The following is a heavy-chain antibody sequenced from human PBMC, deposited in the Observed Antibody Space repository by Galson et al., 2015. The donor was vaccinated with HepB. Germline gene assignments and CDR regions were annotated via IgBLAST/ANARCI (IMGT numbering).Heavy chain of an antibody. CDR1: GYTFTSYA. V-gene: IGHV1-3*01. CDR2: INAGNGNT. D-gene: IGHD1-26*01. CDR3: ASGGSYIAGFDY. Sequence: SVKVSCKASGYTFTSYAMHWVRQAPGQRLEWMGWINAGNGNTKYSQKFQGRVTITRGTSASTVNMEVSSLKFEDTAIYYCASGGSYIAGFDYWGQGTLVTVSS. J-gene: IGHJ4*02.